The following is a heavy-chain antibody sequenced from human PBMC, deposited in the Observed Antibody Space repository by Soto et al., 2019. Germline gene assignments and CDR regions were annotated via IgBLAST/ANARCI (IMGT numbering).Heavy chain of an antibody. CDR2: IRSKANSYAT. D-gene: IGHD1-26*01. CDR1: GFTFSGSA. V-gene: IGHV3-73*01. CDR3: TIRGSSGAWSY. Sequence: GGSLRLSCAASGFTFSGSAMHWVRQASGKGLEWVGRIRSKANSYATAYAASVKGRFTISRDDSKNTAYLQMNSLKTEDTAVYYCTIRGSSGAWSYWGQGTLVTVSS. J-gene: IGHJ4*02.